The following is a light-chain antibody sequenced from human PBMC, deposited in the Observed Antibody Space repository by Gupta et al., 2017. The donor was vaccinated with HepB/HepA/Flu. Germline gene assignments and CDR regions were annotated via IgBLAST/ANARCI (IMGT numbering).Light chain of an antibody. Sequence: SYVLTQPPSVSVAPGETATLTCEGNEIGVNPVHWYQQKPGQAPLLVITYTSDRPSGIPERISGSTSGNSATLTITRVEAADEADYFCQAWDTTIDHVVFGGGTRLTVL. CDR3: QAWDTTIDHVV. CDR1: EIGVNP. CDR2: YTS. J-gene: IGLJ2*01. V-gene: IGLV3-21*04.